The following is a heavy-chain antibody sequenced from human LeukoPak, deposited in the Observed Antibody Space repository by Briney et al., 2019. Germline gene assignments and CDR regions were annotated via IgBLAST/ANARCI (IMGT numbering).Heavy chain of an antibody. CDR3: AREVPSTVTTIYYYGMDV. Sequence: ASVKVSCKASGYTFTSYGISWVRQAPGQGLEWMGWISAYNGNTNYAQKLQGRVTMTTDTSTSTAYMELRSLRSDDTAVYYCAREVPSTVTTIYYYGMDVWGQGTTVTVSS. D-gene: IGHD4-17*01. V-gene: IGHV1-18*01. J-gene: IGHJ6*02. CDR1: GYTFTSYG. CDR2: ISAYNGNT.